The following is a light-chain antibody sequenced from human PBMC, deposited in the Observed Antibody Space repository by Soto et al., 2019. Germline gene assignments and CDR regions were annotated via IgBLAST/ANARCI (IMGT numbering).Light chain of an antibody. CDR2: SAS. V-gene: IGKV3-20*01. Sequence: EIVLTQSPGTLSLSPGERVTLSCRASQSVGSNYLAWYQQKPGQAPRLLIYSASIRATGIPDRFSVIGSGTDFTLTISRLEPEDFAMYYCQQYGGSPRVTFGEGTKVEIK. CDR3: QQYGGSPRVT. J-gene: IGKJ4*01. CDR1: QSVGSNY.